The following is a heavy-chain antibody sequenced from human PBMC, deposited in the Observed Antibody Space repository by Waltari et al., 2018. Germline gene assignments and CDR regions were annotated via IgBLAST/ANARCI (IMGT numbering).Heavy chain of an antibody. D-gene: IGHD5-12*01. CDR2: ISFDGSNK. CDR3: ARGPGGYSGFFDY. CDR1: GFSLSSYA. J-gene: IGHJ4*02. Sequence: QVQLVESGGGVVQPGGSLRLSCAASGFSLSSYAIYWVRQAPGKGLEWVSRISFDGSNKNHADSVRGRFTISRDSSKVYLEMNSLRPEDTAIYYCARGPGGYSGFFDYWGQGILVTVSS. V-gene: IGHV3-30*03.